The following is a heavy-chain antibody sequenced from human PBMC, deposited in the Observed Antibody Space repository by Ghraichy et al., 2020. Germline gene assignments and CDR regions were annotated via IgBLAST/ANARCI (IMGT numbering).Heavy chain of an antibody. CDR3: AGAFWGTVDY. V-gene: IGHV4-61*02. J-gene: IGHJ4*02. D-gene: IGHD3-16*01. CDR2: IYTSGST. CDR1: GGSISSGSYY. Sequence: SETLSLTCTVSGGSISSGSYYWSWIRQPAGKGLEWIGRIYTSGSTNYNPSLKSRVTISVDTSKNQFSLKLSSVTAADTAVYYCAGAFWGTVDYLGQGTLVTLSS.